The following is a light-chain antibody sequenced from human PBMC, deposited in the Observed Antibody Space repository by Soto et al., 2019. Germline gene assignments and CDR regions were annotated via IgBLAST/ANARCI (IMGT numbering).Light chain of an antibody. J-gene: IGKJ4*01. CDR3: QQRSNWPPLT. V-gene: IGKV3-11*01. Sequence: EIVLTQSPATLSLSPGERATLSCRASQSVSSYLAWYQQKPGQAPRLLIYDASNRATGIPARFSGSGSGTDFTLTISSREPGDFAVYYCQQRSNWPPLTFGGGTKVEIK. CDR1: QSVSSY. CDR2: DAS.